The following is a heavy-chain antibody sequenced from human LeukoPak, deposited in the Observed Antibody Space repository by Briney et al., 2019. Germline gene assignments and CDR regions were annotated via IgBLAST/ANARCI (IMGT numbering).Heavy chain of an antibody. CDR1: GFTFSSYA. J-gene: IGHJ5*02. V-gene: IGHV3-23*01. D-gene: IGHD2-2*01. CDR3: AKEVVVVPAAISPNWFDP. CDR2: ISGSGGST. Sequence: GGSLRLSCAASGFTFSSYAMSWVRQAPGKGLKWVSAISGSGGSTYYADSVKGRFTISRDNSKNTLYLQMNSLRAEDTAVYYCAKEVVVVPAAISPNWFDPWGQGTLVTVSS.